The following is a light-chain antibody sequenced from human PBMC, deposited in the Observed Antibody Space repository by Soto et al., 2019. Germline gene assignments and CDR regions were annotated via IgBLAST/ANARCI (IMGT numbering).Light chain of an antibody. CDR3: GSWDSSLSAYV. V-gene: IGLV1-51*01. Sequence: CVLTRPPSVSSAPGQKVTISCSGSSSNIGGNSVSWYQQLPGTAPKLLIYDDNKRPSGIPDRFSGSKSGTSATLGITGFQTGDEADYYCGSWDSSLSAYVFGTGTKVTVL. J-gene: IGLJ1*01. CDR2: DDN. CDR1: SSNIGGNS.